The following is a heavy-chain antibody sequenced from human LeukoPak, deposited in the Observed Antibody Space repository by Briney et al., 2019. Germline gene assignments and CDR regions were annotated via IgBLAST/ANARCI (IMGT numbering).Heavy chain of an antibody. CDR1: GGTFSSYA. J-gene: IGHJ4*02. CDR3: ARDPIKVYGSGSYYWG. CDR2: IIPIFGTA. Sequence: GASVKVSCKASGGTFSSYAISWVRQAPGQGLEWMGGIIPIFGTANYAQKFQGRVTITADKSTSTAYMELSSLRSEDTAVYYCARDPIKVYGSGSYYWGWGQGTLVTVSS. V-gene: IGHV1-69*06. D-gene: IGHD3-10*01.